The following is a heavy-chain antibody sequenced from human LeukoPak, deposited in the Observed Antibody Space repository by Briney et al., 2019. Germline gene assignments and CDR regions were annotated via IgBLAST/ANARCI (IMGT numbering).Heavy chain of an antibody. CDR1: GGSISSYY. Sequence: SQTLSLTCTVSGGSISSYYWSWIRQPPGKGLEWIGYIYYSGSTNYNPSLKSRVTISVDTSKNQFSLKLSSVTAADTAVYYCARTYYYDSSGYYHLWYFDYWGQGTLVTVSS. CDR2: IYYSGST. D-gene: IGHD3-22*01. CDR3: ARTYYYDSSGYYHLWYFDY. V-gene: IGHV4-59*08. J-gene: IGHJ4*02.